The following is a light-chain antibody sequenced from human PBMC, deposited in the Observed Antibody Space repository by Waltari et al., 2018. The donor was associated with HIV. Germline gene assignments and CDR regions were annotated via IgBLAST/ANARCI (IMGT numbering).Light chain of an antibody. CDR2: AAS. V-gene: IGKV1-9*01. J-gene: IGKJ5*01. CDR3: QQLKSSPMT. Sequence: DIQLTQSPSCLSTSIGDRVTITCRASQDISSLLAWYQQQPGKAPKLLIYAASALQSGVSSRFSGSGSGTEFTLTISSLQPEDFAIYFCQQLKSSPMTFGQGTRLETK. CDR1: QDISSL.